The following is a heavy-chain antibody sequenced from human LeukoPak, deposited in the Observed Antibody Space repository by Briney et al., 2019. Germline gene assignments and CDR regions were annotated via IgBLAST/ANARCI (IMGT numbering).Heavy chain of an antibody. CDR1: GFTFSSYG. Sequence: GGSLRLSCVASGFTFSSYGMHWVRQAPDKGLEWVAFIRSDGSNQDHVDSVKGRFTISRDNSKNTLYLQMNSLRAEDTGVYYCAKLKDSRGYQPSVYWGQGTLVSVSS. D-gene: IGHD3-22*01. J-gene: IGHJ4*02. CDR3: AKLKDSRGYQPSVY. V-gene: IGHV3-30*02. CDR2: IRSDGSNQ.